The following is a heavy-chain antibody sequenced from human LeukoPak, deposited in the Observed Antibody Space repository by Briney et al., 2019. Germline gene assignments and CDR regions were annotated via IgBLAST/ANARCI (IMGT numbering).Heavy chain of an antibody. V-gene: IGHV4-38-2*02. CDR2: FYHSGNT. CDR1: GYSISTAYY. CDR3: AKSGGYGLIDY. Sequence: SETLSLTCTVSGYSISTAYYWGWIRQPPGKGLEWIGSFYHSGNTYSNPSLKSRVTISVDTSKNQFSLRLNSVTAADTAMYYCAKSGGYGLIDYWGQGTRVTVSS. J-gene: IGHJ4*02. D-gene: IGHD1-26*01.